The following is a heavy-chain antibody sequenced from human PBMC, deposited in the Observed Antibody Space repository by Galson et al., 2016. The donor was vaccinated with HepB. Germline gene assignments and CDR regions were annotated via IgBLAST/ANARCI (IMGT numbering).Heavy chain of an antibody. CDR2: INTSKGNT. V-gene: IGHV1-18*01. CDR1: GYTFTSYV. CDR3: ATRPAAGSPYYFDY. J-gene: IGHJ4*02. Sequence: SVKVSCKASGYTFTSYVLSWVRQAPGQGLEWMGWINTSKGNTHYPQKFQDRVTLTIDTSTSTAYMDLRSLRSDDTAVYYCATRPAAGSPYYFDYWAREPWSPSPQ. D-gene: IGHD6-13*01.